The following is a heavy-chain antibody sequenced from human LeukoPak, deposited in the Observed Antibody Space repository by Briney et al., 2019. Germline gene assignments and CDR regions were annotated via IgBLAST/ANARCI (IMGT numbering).Heavy chain of an antibody. CDR2: INHSGST. J-gene: IGHJ4*02. D-gene: IGHD3-22*01. V-gene: IGHV4-34*01. CDR1: GGSFSGYY. CDR3: ARGDYYDSSGWAY. Sequence: SETLSLTCAVYGGSFSGYYWSWIRQPPGKGLEWIGEINHSGSTNYNPPLKSRVTISVDTSKNQFSLKLSSVTAADTAVYYCARGDYYDSSGWAYWGQGTLVTVSS.